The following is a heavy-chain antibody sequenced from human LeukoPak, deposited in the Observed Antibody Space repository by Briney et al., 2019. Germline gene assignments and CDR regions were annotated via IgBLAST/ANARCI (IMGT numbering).Heavy chain of an antibody. V-gene: IGHV3-33*01. Sequence: PGGSLRLSCAASGFTFSGYGMHWVRQAPGKGLEWVAVIWYDGSNKYYADSVKGRVTISRDNFNNTLYLQMNSLRAEDTAVYYCARGIPQTGVMLDYWGQGTLVTVPS. CDR3: ARGIPQTGVMLDY. J-gene: IGHJ4*02. CDR1: GFTFSGYG. CDR2: IWYDGSNK. D-gene: IGHD2-21*01.